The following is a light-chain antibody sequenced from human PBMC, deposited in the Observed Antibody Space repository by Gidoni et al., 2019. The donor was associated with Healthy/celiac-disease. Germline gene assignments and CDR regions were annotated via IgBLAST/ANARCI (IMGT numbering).Light chain of an antibody. CDR3: QSYDSPSWV. V-gene: IGLV6-57*01. CDR2: EDN. Sequence: NFMLTQPHSVSEAPGKTVTISCTRSSGSIASNYVQWYQQRPGSSPTTVIYEDNQRPSGVPHRFSGSIDSSANAASLTISGLQTEDEADYYFQSYDSPSWVFGGGPKLTVL. J-gene: IGLJ3*02. CDR1: SGSIASNY.